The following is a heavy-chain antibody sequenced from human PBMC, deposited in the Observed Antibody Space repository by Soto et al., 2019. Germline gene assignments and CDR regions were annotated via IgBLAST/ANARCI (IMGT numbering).Heavy chain of an antibody. CDR1: GYSFTSYW. V-gene: IGHV5-10-1*01. D-gene: IGHD3-10*01. CDR3: ARLAMVRGVPPYGMDV. Sequence: EVQLVQSGAEVKKPGESLRISCKGSGYSFTSYWISWVRQMPGQGLEWMGRIDPSDSYTNYSPSYQGHVTISANKSISTANLQWSSLKASDTAIYYCARLAMVRGVPPYGMDVWGQGTTVTVSS. J-gene: IGHJ6*02. CDR2: IDPSDSYT.